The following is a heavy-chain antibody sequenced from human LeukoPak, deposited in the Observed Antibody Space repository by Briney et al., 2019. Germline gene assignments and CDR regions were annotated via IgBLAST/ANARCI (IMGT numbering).Heavy chain of an antibody. Sequence: ASVKVSCKASGYTFTSYDINWVRQATGQGLEWMGWMNPNSGNTGYAQKFQGRVTMTRNTSISTAYMELSSLRSEDTAVYYCARGGRSNYGSGNYGMDVWGQGTTVTVSS. CDR3: ARGGRSNYGSGNYGMDV. CDR1: GYTFTSYD. J-gene: IGHJ6*02. CDR2: MNPNSGNT. V-gene: IGHV1-8*01. D-gene: IGHD3-10*01.